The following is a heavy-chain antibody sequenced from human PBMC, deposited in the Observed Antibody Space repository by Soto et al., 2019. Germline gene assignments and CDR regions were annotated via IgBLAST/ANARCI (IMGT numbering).Heavy chain of an antibody. CDR3: ARVWDDYGDIYWYFDL. Sequence: QVQLQESGPGLVKPSETLSLTCTVSGGSISSYYWSWIRQPPGKGLEWIGYIYYSGSTNYNPSLKSRVTISVDTSKNQCSLKLSSVTAADTAVYYCARVWDDYGDIYWYFDLWGRGTLVTVSS. J-gene: IGHJ2*01. CDR2: IYYSGST. V-gene: IGHV4-59*01. CDR1: GGSISSYY. D-gene: IGHD4-17*01.